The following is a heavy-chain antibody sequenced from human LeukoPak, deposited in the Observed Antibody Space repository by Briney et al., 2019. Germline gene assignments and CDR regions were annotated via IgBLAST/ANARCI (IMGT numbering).Heavy chain of an antibody. CDR3: ARDTHLDY. V-gene: IGHV4-39*02. Sequence: PSETLSLTCAVSGGSISSESYWGWIRQPLGKGLEWIGNIYYSGRTYYNPSLKSRVTISVEKSKNQFSLKLSSVTAADTAVYYCARDTHLDYWGQGTLVTVSA. D-gene: IGHD2-15*01. J-gene: IGHJ4*02. CDR1: GGSISSESY. CDR2: IYYSGRT.